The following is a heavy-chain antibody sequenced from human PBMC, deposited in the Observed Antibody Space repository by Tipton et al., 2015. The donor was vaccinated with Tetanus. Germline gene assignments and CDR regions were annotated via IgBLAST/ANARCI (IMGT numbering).Heavy chain of an antibody. CDR2: IYYGENT. CDR1: GGSVSSESYY. Sequence: TLSLTCTVSGGSVSSESYYWAWIRQTPGKGLEWIGSIYYGENTYYNPSLKSRLTMAVDTSKTQVSLKLSSVTAADTAVYYCATGRRAVSFEYWGQGALVTVSS. V-gene: IGHV4-39*01. J-gene: IGHJ4*02. D-gene: IGHD4-17*01. CDR3: ATGRRAVSFEY.